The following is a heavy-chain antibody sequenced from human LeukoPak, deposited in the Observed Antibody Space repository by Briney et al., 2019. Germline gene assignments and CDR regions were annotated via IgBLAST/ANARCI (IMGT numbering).Heavy chain of an antibody. J-gene: IGHJ5*02. D-gene: IGHD1-14*01. CDR1: GGSFTDYY. CDR2: ISPSGST. Sequence: ADPLSLTCAVYGGSFTDYYWSGIRQSPEKALEWIGEISPSGSTNYKTSLKSRVTISMDKSKNQFSLRVNSVTAADTAVYFCAGDHYLALKSWGQGTLVTVSS. V-gene: IGHV4-34*01. CDR3: AGDHYLALKS.